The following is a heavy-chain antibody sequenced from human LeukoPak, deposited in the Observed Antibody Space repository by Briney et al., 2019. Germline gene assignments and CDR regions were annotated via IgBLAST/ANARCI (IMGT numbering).Heavy chain of an antibody. D-gene: IGHD6-6*01. Sequence: GGSLRLSCAASGFTFSSYSMNWVRQAPGKGLEWVSSISSSSSYIYYADSVKGRFTISRDNAKNSLYLQMNSLRAEDTAVYYCARDSSSSRNKFDYWGRGTLVTVSS. CDR2: ISSSSSYI. J-gene: IGHJ4*02. V-gene: IGHV3-21*01. CDR1: GFTFSSYS. CDR3: ARDSSSSRNKFDY.